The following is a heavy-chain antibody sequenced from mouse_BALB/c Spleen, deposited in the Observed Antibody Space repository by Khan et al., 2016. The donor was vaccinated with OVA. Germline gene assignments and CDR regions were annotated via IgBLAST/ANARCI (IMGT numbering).Heavy chain of an antibody. CDR1: GFSLSSSGMG. CDR2: LYWDDDK. Sequence: QVTLKESGPGILQPSQTLSLTCSFSGFSLSSSGMGVNWIRQPSGKGLEWLAHLYWDDDKRYKPSLKSRLTISRDTSGNQVILNITSVDTADTATYCCARSPWLLRYAMDYWGPGTSVTVSS. V-gene: IGHV8-12*01. D-gene: IGHD2-3*01. CDR3: ARSPWLLRYAMDY. J-gene: IGHJ4*01.